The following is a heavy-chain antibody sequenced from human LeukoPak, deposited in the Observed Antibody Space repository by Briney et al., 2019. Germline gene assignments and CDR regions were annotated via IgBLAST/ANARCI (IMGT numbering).Heavy chain of an antibody. J-gene: IGHJ4*02. Sequence: PSETLSLTCTVSGGSISSYYWSWIRQPPGKGLEWIGYIYYSGSTNYNPSLKSRVTISLDTSKNQFSLKLSSVTAADTAVYYCARGAYCSTTSCYYFDYWGQGTLVTVSP. D-gene: IGHD2-2*01. CDR2: IYYSGST. CDR3: ARGAYCSTTSCYYFDY. V-gene: IGHV4-59*01. CDR1: GGSISSYY.